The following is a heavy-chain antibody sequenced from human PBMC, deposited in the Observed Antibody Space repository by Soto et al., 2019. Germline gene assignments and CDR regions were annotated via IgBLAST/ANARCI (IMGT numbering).Heavy chain of an antibody. J-gene: IGHJ4*01. CDR1: GGSVSTNSYS. V-gene: IGHV4-61*01. CDR3: ASLKDLRNGYFFDS. CDR2: ISHTGSS. D-gene: IGHD2-2*03. Sequence: SETLSLTCTVSGGSVSTNSYSWFWIRQSPGKALKWIGWISHTGSSNYNPSFKNRVTISINTSENQFSLSLRSVSAADTALYYCASLKDLRNGYFFDSWGRGSLVTVSS.